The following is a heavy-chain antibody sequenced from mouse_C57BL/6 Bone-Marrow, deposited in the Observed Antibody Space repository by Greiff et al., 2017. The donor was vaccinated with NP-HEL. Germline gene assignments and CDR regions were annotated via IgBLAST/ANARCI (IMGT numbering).Heavy chain of an antibody. CDR2: ISSGGSYT. Sequence: EVHLVESGGDLVKPGGSLKLSCAASGFTFSSYGMSWVRQTPDKRLEWVATISSGGSYTYYPDSVKGRFTISRDNAKNTLYLQMSSLKSEDTAMYYCARPYVGGLPWYFDVWGTGTTVTVSS. J-gene: IGHJ1*03. CDR3: ARPYVGGLPWYFDV. CDR1: GFTFSSYG. D-gene: IGHD2-2*01. V-gene: IGHV5-6*01.